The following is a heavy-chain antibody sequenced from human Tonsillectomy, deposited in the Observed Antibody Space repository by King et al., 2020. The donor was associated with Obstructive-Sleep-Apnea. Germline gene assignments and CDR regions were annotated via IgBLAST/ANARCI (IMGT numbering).Heavy chain of an antibody. CDR2: IYSGEST. CDR1: GFTVSSNY. J-gene: IGHJ6*02. D-gene: IGHD5-18*01. Sequence: VQLVESGGGLVQPGGSLRLSCAASGFTVSSNYMTWVRQAPGKGLEWVSVIYSGESTYYADSVKGRFTISRDNSKNTVYLQMNSLRVEDTAVYYCARDIPYSYGQGGGMDVWGQGTTVTVSS. CDR3: ARDIPYSYGQGGGMDV. V-gene: IGHV3-66*01.